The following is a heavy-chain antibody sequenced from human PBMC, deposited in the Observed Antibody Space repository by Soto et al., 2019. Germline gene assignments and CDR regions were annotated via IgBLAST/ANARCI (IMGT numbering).Heavy chain of an antibody. D-gene: IGHD3-9*01. J-gene: IGHJ4*02. CDR3: AKSDRGDWFKHIDY. V-gene: IGHV3-23*01. CDR2: ISGRGGST. Sequence: GGSLRLSCAASGFTFSSYAMTWVRQAPGKGLEWVSGISGRGGSTDYADSVKGRFTISRDNSKNTLYLQVSSLRAEDTAVYYCAKSDRGDWFKHIDYWGQGTLVTVSS. CDR1: GFTFSSYA.